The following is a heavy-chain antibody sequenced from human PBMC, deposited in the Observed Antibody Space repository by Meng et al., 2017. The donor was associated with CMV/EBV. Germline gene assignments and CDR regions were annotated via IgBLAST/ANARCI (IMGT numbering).Heavy chain of an antibody. Sequence: QLQRQQPGPGLVKPSETLSLTCTVSGGSISSSSYYWGWIRQPPGKGLEWIGSIYYSGSTYYNPSLKSRVTISVDTSKNQFSLKLSSVTAADTAVYYCARGGIAAAGLHWGQGTLVTVSS. CDR1: GGSISSSSYY. CDR2: IYYSGST. J-gene: IGHJ4*02. CDR3: ARGGIAAAGLH. V-gene: IGHV4-39*07. D-gene: IGHD6-13*01.